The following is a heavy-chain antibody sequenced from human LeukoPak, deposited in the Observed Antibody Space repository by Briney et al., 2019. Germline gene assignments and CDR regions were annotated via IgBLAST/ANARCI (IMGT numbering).Heavy chain of an antibody. CDR2: VNPNSGNT. V-gene: IGHV1-8*01. CDR3: ARRYGYYYPIDY. J-gene: IGHJ4*02. D-gene: IGHD3-22*01. Sequence: VASVKVSCKASGYTFTSYDINWVRQATGQGLEWMGWVNPNSGNTGYAQKFQGRVTMTSNTSISTAHMELNSLRSEDTAVYYCARRYGYYYPIDYWGQGTLVTVSS. CDR1: GYTFTSYD.